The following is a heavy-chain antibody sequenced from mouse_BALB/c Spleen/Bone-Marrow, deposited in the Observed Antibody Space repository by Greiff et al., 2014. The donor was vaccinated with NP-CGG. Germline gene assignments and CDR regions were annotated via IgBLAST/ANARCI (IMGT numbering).Heavy chain of an antibody. CDR2: IDPANGNT. J-gene: IGHJ3*01. CDR1: GFNIKDTY. CDR3: ASDYYGSSFLAY. D-gene: IGHD1-1*01. Sequence: VQLQQSGAELVKPGASVKLSCTASGFNIKDTYMHWVKQRPEQGLEWIGRIDPANGNTKYDPKFQGKATITADTSSNTAYLQLSSLTSEDTAVYYCASDYYGSSFLAYWGQGTLVTVPA. V-gene: IGHV14-3*02.